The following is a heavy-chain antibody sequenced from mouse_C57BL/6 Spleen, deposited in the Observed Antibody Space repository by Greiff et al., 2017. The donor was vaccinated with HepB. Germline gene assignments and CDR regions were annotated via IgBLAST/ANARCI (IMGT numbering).Heavy chain of an antibody. V-gene: IGHV2-6*01. CDR2: IWGVGST. D-gene: IGHD4-1*02. Sequence: VMLVESGPGLVAPSQSLSITCTVSGFSLTSYGVDWVRQSPGKGLEWLGVIWGVGSTNYNSALKSRLSISKDNSKSQVFLKMNSLQTDDTAMYYCASQLSTGVFAYWGQGTLVTVSA. J-gene: IGHJ3*01. CDR1: GFSLTSYG. CDR3: ASQLSTGVFAY.